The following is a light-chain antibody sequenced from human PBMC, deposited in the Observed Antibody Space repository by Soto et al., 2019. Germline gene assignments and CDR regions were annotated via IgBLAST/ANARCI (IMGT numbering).Light chain of an antibody. CDR1: QSVSSNY. Sequence: EIVLTQSPGTLSLSPGERATLFCRASQSVSSNYLAWFQQKPGQAPRLLIYDASGRATGIPDGVSGSGSGTDLALTIGRLEPEDFAVYYCQQFGSSVTFGPGTNVDIK. CDR3: QQFGSSVT. J-gene: IGKJ3*01. V-gene: IGKV3-20*01. CDR2: DAS.